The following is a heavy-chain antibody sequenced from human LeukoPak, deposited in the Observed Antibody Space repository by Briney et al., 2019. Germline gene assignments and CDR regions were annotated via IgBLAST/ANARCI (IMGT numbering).Heavy chain of an antibody. CDR1: GFTLSSNA. V-gene: IGHV3-30*04. CDR3: ARDSYSSGWGIFDY. Sequence: GWSLRLSCAASGFTLSSNAMNWVRQAPGKGLEWVAVISYDGSNKYYADSVKGRFTISRDNSKNTLYLQMNSLRAEDTAVYYCARDSYSSGWGIFDYWGQGTLVTVSS. CDR2: ISYDGSNK. D-gene: IGHD6-19*01. J-gene: IGHJ4*02.